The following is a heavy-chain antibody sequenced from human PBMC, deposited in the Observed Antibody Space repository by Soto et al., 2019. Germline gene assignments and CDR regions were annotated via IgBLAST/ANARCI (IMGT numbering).Heavy chain of an antibody. J-gene: IGHJ6*02. CDR2: IYYNGNT. V-gene: IGHV4-30-4*01. Sequence: QVQLQESSLGLVKPSQTLSLTCTVSGGYINRGDYYWTWIRQPPGKGLEWIGYIYYNGNTYYNPSLKSRVTISVDTSKNQFSLKLNSVTAADTAVYYCARDRIDGMDVWGQGTTVTVSS. CDR3: ARDRIDGMDV. CDR1: GGYINRGDYY.